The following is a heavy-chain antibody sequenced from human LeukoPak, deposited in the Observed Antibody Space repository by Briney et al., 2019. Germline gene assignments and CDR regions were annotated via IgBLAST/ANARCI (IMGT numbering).Heavy chain of an antibody. CDR3: ARVSSGSRGDGYNVVDY. Sequence: KPSETLSLTCTVSGGSISDYYWGWIRQSPRKGLEWIGYIYYSGSTSYNPSLMSRVTFSVDTSRNQFSLRLTSVTAADTAVYYCARVSSGSRGDGYNVVDYWGQGTLVTVSS. CDR2: IYYSGST. V-gene: IGHV4-59*01. D-gene: IGHD5-24*01. CDR1: GGSISDYY. J-gene: IGHJ4*02.